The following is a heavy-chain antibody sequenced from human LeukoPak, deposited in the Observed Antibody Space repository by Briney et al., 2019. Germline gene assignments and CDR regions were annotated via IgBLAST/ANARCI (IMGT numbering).Heavy chain of an antibody. D-gene: IGHD6-19*01. CDR1: GFTFSGYA. CDR3: AKDRSTGWLYSLDY. V-gene: IGHV3-23*01. Sequence: PGGSLRLSCAASGFTFSGYAMNWVRQAPGKGLEWVSAISGSGDSRYYADSVEGRFTISRDNSKNTLYLQMNSLRAEDTALYFCAKDRSTGWLYSLDYWGQGTLVTVSS. J-gene: IGHJ4*02. CDR2: ISGSGDSR.